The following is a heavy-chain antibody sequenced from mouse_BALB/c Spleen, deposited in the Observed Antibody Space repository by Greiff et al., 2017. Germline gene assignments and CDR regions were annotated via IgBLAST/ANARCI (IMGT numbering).Heavy chain of an antibody. J-gene: IGHJ2*01. D-gene: IGHD1-1*01. Sequence: VQLQQSGAELVRPGTSVKVSCKASGYAFTNYLIEWVKQRPGQGLEWIGVINPGSGGTNYNEKFKGKATLTADKSSSTAYMQLSSLTSDDSAVYFCARGGAVVAPYYFDYWGQGTTLTVSS. CDR3: ARGGAVVAPYYFDY. CDR1: GYAFTNYL. CDR2: INPGSGGT. V-gene: IGHV1-54*01.